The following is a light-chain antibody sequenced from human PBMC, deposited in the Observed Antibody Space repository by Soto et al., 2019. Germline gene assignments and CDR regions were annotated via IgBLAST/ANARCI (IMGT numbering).Light chain of an antibody. CDR2: DVS. V-gene: IGLV2-14*01. CDR3: SSYTSSATVV. J-gene: IGLJ2*01. CDR1: SSDVGGYDY. Sequence: QSALTQPASVSGSPGQSITISCTGTSSDVGGYDYVSWYQQHPGKAPKVLVYDVSNRPSGVSYRFSGSKSGNTASLTISGLQAEDEADYHCSSYTSSATVVFGGGTQLTVL.